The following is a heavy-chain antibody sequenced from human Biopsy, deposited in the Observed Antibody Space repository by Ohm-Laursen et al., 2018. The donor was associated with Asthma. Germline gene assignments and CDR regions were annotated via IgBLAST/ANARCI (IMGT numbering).Heavy chain of an antibody. D-gene: IGHD2-2*01. CDR1: GFAVSRDN. CDR3: ARGVSSNGSHYYFDY. V-gene: IGHV3-53*01. Sequence: SLRLSRSASGFAVSRDNMFWVRQAPGKALEWVSVIYRGGTSHTADSVRARFTISRDYSKNTLYLQMHSLRAEDTAVYSWARGVSSNGSHYYFDYWGQGTLVTVSS. J-gene: IGHJ4*02. CDR2: IYRGGTS.